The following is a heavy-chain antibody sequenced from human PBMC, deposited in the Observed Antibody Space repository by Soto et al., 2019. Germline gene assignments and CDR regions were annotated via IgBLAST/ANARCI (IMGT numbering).Heavy chain of an antibody. D-gene: IGHD3-3*01. CDR1: GFTFSSYS. CDR2: ISSSSSTI. J-gene: IGHJ6*02. CDR3: ARERKPGGVLRFLGNNYYYGMYV. Sequence: GGSLRLSCAASGFTFSSYSMNWVRQAPGKGLEWVSYISSSSSTIYYADSVKGRFTISRDKAKNSLYLKMNSLRDEDTAVYYCARERKPGGVLRFLGNNYYYGMYVWGQGTTVTVSS. V-gene: IGHV3-48*02.